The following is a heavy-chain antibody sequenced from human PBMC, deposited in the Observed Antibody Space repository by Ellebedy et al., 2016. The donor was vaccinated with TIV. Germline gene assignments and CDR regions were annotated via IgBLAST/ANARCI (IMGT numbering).Heavy chain of an antibody. D-gene: IGHD3-3*01. Sequence: SETLSLXCTASGGSISSSSYYWGWIRQPPGKGLEWIGSIYYSGNTYYNPSLKSRVTISIDTSKNQFSLRLSSVTAADTAIYRCARRKVTIPRADAYFDYWGQGILVTVSS. CDR2: IYYSGNT. V-gene: IGHV4-39*01. CDR1: GGSISSSSYY. J-gene: IGHJ4*02. CDR3: ARRKVTIPRADAYFDY.